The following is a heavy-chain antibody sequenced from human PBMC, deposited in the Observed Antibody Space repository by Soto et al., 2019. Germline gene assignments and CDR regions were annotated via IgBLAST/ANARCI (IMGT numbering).Heavy chain of an antibody. J-gene: IGHJ4*02. CDR1: GDSISSANW. V-gene: IGHV4-4*02. Sequence: QVQLQESGPGLVKPSPTLSLTCAVSGDSISSANWWTWVRQPPGQGLEWIGAMYHSGGSNYNPSLRGRVTISVAKSKNQFSLRLSSVTAADTAVYYCAKVPVILGATHFDCWGQGTLVTVSS. CDR2: MYHSGGS. CDR3: AKVPVILGATHFDC. D-gene: IGHD1-26*01.